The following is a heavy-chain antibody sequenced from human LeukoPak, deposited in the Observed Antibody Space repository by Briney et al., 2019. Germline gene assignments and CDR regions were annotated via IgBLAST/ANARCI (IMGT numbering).Heavy chain of an antibody. CDR2: SNTDGTI. D-gene: IGHD6-13*01. Sequence: PGGSLRLSCAASGFTFSYYSMNWVRQAPGKGLEWISYSNTDGTISYADSVKGRFTISRDNAENSLYLQMNSLRAEDTAVYYCVRDRGIASTGGYGMDVWGQGTTVTVSS. CDR3: VRDRGIASTGGYGMDV. CDR1: GFTFSYYS. J-gene: IGHJ6*02. V-gene: IGHV3-48*01.